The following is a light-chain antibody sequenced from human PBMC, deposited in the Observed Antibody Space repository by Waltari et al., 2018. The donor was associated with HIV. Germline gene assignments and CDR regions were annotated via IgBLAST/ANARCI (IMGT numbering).Light chain of an antibody. CDR3: QQLHRYPRT. CDR1: QDISSY. J-gene: IGKJ1*01. CDR2: TAS. Sequence: DIQLTQSPSFLSASVGDRVTITCRASQDISSYLAWYQQKAGKAPKLLIHTASTLQSGVPSRFSGSGSGTEYTLTISSLQPEDFATYYCQQLHRYPRTFGQGTKVEIK. V-gene: IGKV1-9*01.